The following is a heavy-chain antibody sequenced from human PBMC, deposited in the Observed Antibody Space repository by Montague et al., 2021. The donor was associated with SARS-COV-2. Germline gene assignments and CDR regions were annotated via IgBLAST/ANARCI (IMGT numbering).Heavy chain of an antibody. CDR2: FNHSGTA. CDR3: AKEREVVRAARTLVAFDL. CDR1: GGSFSGYY. V-gene: IGHV4-34*01. D-gene: IGHD2-2*01. Sequence: SETLSLTCAVYGGSFSGYYWSWLRQSPRSGLEWIAEFNHSGTANYNPSLKSRVSISVDTSKNQFTLKLTSVTAADTAMYYCAKEREVVRAARTLVAFDLWGQGTMVTVSS. J-gene: IGHJ3*01.